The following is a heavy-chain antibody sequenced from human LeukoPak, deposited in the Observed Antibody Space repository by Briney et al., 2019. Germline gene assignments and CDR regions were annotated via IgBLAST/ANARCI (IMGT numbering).Heavy chain of an antibody. CDR2: INHSGST. CDR1: GGSFSGYY. V-gene: IGHV4-34*01. CDR3: ARGAVLRFLEWLRAPSWFDP. Sequence: SETLSLTCAVYGGSFSGYYWSWIRQPPGKGLEWIGEINHSGSTNYNPSLKSRVTISVDTSKNQFSLKLRSVTAADTAVYYCARGAVLRFLEWLRAPSWFDPWGQGTLVTVSS. J-gene: IGHJ5*02. D-gene: IGHD3-3*01.